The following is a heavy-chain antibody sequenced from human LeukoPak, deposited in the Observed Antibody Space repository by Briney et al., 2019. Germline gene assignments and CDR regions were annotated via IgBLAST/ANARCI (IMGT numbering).Heavy chain of an antibody. V-gene: IGHV4-39*07. Sequence: SETLSLTCTVSGGSISSSSYYWGWIRQPPGKGLEWIGSIYYSGSTYYNPSLKSRVTISVDTSKSQFSLKLSSVTAADTAVYYCARANYYDSSGYSRGAFDIWGQGTMVTVSS. CDR3: ARANYYDSSGYSRGAFDI. CDR2: IYYSGST. J-gene: IGHJ3*02. D-gene: IGHD3-22*01. CDR1: GGSISSSSYY.